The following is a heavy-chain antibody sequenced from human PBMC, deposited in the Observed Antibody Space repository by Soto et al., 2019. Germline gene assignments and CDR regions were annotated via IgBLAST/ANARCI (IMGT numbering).Heavy chain of an antibody. CDR3: ARDRGPSSGYYPYWFDP. CDR2: IIPIFGTA. CDR1: GGTFSSYA. V-gene: IGHV1-69*12. Sequence: QVQLVQSGAEVKKPGSSVKVSCKASGGTFSSYAISWVRQAPGQGLEWMGEIIPIFGTANYAQKFQGRVTITADESTSTGYMELGSLRSEDTDVYYCARDRGPSSGYYPYWFDPWGQGTLVTVSS. D-gene: IGHD3-22*01. J-gene: IGHJ5*02.